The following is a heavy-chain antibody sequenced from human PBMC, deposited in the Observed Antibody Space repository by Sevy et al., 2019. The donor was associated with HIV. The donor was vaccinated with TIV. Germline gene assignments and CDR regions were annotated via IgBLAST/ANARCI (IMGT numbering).Heavy chain of an antibody. CDR3: ARAAGWTAIVLRGYYYGMDV. J-gene: IGHJ6*02. V-gene: IGHV3-30-3*01. CDR2: ISYDGSNK. Sequence: GGSLRLSCAASGFTFSSYAMHWVRQAPGKGQEWVAVISYDGSNKYYADSVKGRFTISRDNSKNTLYLQMNSLRAEDTAVYYCARAAGWTAIVLRGYYYGMDVWGQGTTVTVSS. D-gene: IGHD5-18*01. CDR1: GFTFSSYA.